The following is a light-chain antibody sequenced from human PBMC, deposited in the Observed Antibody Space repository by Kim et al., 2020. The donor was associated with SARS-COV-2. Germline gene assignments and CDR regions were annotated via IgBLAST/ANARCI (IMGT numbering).Light chain of an antibody. CDR2: SNS. Sequence: GQTVAISCYGSTAEIGRHMVNRYQQVPGRAPKLLIHSNSQRPSGVPDRFSGSKSGASASLAISGLHSEDAAGYYCAAWDDSLKGIMFGGGTQLTVL. V-gene: IGLV1-44*01. J-gene: IGLJ3*02. CDR3: AAWDDSLKGIM. CDR1: TAEIGRHM.